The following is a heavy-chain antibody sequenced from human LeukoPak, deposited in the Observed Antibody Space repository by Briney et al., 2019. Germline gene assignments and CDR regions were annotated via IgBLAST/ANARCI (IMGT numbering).Heavy chain of an antibody. J-gene: IGHJ4*02. CDR1: GFTFSTYA. D-gene: IGHD3-3*01. Sequence: GGSLRLSCAASGFTFSTYAMSWVRQAPGEGLEWVSTLSGSGGSTYYADSVKGRVTISRDNSKNTLYLEMNSLRAEDTAVYYCARGDYDFRSGPDYWGQGTLVTVSS. CDR2: LSGSGGST. CDR3: ARGDYDFRSGPDY. V-gene: IGHV3-23*01.